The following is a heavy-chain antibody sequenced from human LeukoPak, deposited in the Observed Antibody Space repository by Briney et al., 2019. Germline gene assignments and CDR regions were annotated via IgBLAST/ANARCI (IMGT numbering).Heavy chain of an antibody. J-gene: IGHJ5*02. D-gene: IGHD6-19*01. CDR1: GFTFSNYW. Sequence: GGSLRLSCAASGFTFSNYWMSWVRQAPGKGLEWVAHIKPDGSEKNYVDSVKGRFTLFSDDAKNSVYLQMNSLRVEDTAVYYCARDSGSGGPWGQGTPVTVSS. CDR3: ARDSGSGGP. V-gene: IGHV3-7*01. CDR2: IKPDGSEK.